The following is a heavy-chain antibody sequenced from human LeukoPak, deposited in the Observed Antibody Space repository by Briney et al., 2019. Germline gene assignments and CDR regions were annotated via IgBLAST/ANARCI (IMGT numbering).Heavy chain of an antibody. CDR2: ISTNSKTI. CDR3: ATYFDSTGYFEEAYDT. Sequence: GGSLRLSCAASGFTFSRYRMNWVRQAPGKGLEWVAYISTNSKTIYSGDSVKGRFSISRDNDKNLLYLQMDSLRVEDTAVYHCATYFDSTGYFEEAYDTWGQGTLVTVSA. J-gene: IGHJ4*03. D-gene: IGHD3-22*01. V-gene: IGHV3-48*01. CDR1: GFTFSRYR.